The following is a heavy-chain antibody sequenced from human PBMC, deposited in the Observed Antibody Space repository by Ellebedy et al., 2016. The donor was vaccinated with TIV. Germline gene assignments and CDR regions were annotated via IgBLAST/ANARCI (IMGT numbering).Heavy chain of an antibody. V-gene: IGHV1-2*02. CDR3: ARDMGTGPGGPYNWFNP. Sequence: ASVKVSXXASGSTFSSYAISWVRQAPGQGLEWMGWINPNSGGTNYAQKFQGRVTMTRDTSISTAYMELSRLRSDDTAVYYCARDMGTGPGGPYNWFNPWGQGTLVTVSS. CDR1: GSTFSSYA. J-gene: IGHJ5*02. D-gene: IGHD2-15*01. CDR2: INPNSGGT.